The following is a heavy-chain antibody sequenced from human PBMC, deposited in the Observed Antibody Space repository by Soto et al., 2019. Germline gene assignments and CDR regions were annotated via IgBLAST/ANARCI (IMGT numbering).Heavy chain of an antibody. D-gene: IGHD3-10*01. CDR1: GFTFSSYA. J-gene: IGHJ4*02. V-gene: IGHV3-33*08. CDR2: IWYDGSNK. Sequence: GGSLRLSCAASGFTFSSYAMSWVRQAPGKGLEWVAVIWYDGSNKYYADSVKGRFTISRDNSKNTLYLQMNSLRAEDTAVYYCAREPSWAHRFGELSFDYWGQGTLVTVSS. CDR3: AREPSWAHRFGELSFDY.